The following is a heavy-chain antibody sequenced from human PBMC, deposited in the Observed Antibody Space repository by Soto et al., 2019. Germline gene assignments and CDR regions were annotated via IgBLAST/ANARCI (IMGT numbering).Heavy chain of an antibody. CDR2: ISGSGGSA. CDR3: AKDPPPYYGSGSWFDY. Sequence: PGGSLRLSCAASGFAFSSYAMSWVCQAPGKGLEWVSAISGSGGSAYYADSVKGRFTISRDNSKSTLYLQMNSLRAEDTAVYYCAKDPPPYYGSGSWFDYWGQGTLVTVSS. J-gene: IGHJ4*02. V-gene: IGHV3-23*01. CDR1: GFAFSSYA. D-gene: IGHD3-10*01.